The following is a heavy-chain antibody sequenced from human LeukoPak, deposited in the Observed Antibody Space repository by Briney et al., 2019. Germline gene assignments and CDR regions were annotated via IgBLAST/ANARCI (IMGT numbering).Heavy chain of an antibody. CDR1: GFTFSSYS. CDR3: ARRVVAATTAWFDP. CDR2: ISSSSSYI. D-gene: IGHD2-15*01. J-gene: IGHJ5*02. V-gene: IGHV3-21*01. Sequence: GGSLRLSCAASGFTFSSYSMNWVRQAPGKGLEWVSSISSSSSYIYYADSVKGRFTISRDNAKNSLYLQMNSLRAEDTAVYYCARRVVAATTAWFDPWGQGTLVTVSS.